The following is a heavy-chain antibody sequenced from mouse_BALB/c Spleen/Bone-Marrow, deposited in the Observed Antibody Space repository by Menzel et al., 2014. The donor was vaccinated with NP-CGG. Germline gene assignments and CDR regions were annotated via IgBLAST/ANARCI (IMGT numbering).Heavy chain of an antibody. J-gene: IGHJ2*01. CDR1: GYAFTNYL. V-gene: IGHV1-54*01. D-gene: IGHD2-4*01. Sequence: VQGVESGAELVRPGTSVKVSCKASGYAFTNYLIEWVKQRPGQGLEWIGVINPGSGGTNYNEKFKGKATLTADKSSSTAYVQLSSLTSDDSAVYFCARREDYDLDYWGQGTTLTVSS. CDR2: INPGSGGT. CDR3: ARREDYDLDY.